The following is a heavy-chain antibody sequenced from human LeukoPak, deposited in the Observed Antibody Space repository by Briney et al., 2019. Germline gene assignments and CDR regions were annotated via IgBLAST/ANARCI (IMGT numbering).Heavy chain of an antibody. J-gene: IGHJ6*03. D-gene: IGHD5-18*01. CDR1: GYTFTGYY. Sequence: GASVKVSCKASGYTFTGYYMHWVRQAPGQGLEWMGWINPNSGGTNYAQKFQGRVTMTRDTSISTAYMELSRLRSDDTAVYYCARDGSYGSYYYYMDVWGKGTTVTVSS. V-gene: IGHV1-2*02. CDR2: INPNSGGT. CDR3: ARDGSYGSYYYYMDV.